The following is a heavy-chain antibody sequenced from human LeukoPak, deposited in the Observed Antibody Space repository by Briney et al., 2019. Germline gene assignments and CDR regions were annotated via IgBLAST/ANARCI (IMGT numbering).Heavy chain of an antibody. V-gene: IGHV3-7*01. CDR1: GFTFSSYW. Sequence: PGGSLRLSCAASGFTFSSYWMSWVRQAPGKGLEWVANIKQDGSEKYYVDSVKGRFTISRDNAKNSLYLQMNSLRAEDTAVYYCARDNSRLLPYYMDVWGKGTTVTVSS. CDR3: ARDNSRLLPYYMDV. CDR2: IKQDGSEK. J-gene: IGHJ6*03. D-gene: IGHD4-23*01.